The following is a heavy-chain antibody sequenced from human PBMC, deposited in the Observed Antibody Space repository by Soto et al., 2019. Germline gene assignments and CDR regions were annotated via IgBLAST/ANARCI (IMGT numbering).Heavy chain of an antibody. CDR3: ARDEGYYYGSG. CDR2: IYSSGKT. J-gene: IGHJ4*02. CDR1: GGSISSGYYY. D-gene: IGHD3-10*01. V-gene: IGHV4-30-4*01. Sequence: QVPLQESGPGLVKPSQTLSLTCTVSGGSISSGYYYWSWIRQPPGKGLEWIGYIYSSGKTYYNPSLKSRLTMSVDTSKNQFSLKLSSVTAADTAVYYCARDEGYYYGSGWGQGTLVTVSS.